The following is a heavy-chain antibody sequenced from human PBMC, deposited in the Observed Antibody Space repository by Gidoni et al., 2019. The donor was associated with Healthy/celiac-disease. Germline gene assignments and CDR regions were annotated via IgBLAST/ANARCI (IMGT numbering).Heavy chain of an antibody. Sequence: EVQLVESGGVVVQPGGSLRLSCAASGFTFDDYAMHWVRQAPGKGLEWVSLISWDGGSTYYADSVKGRFTISRDNSKNSLYLQMNSLRAEDTALYYCAKDNGFYKGHYFDYWGQGTLVTVSS. V-gene: IGHV3-43D*03. CDR1: GFTFDDYA. CDR3: AKDNGFYKGHYFDY. J-gene: IGHJ4*02. D-gene: IGHD3-10*01. CDR2: ISWDGGST.